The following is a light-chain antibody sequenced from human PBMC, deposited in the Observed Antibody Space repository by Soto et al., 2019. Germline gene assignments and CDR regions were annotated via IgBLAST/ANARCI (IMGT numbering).Light chain of an antibody. CDR3: QQYTTYPYT. CDR1: QSVTNW. V-gene: IGKV1-5*01. Sequence: DIRMTQSPSTLSASVGDRVTITCRASQSVTNWLAWYQQKPGKAPNLLIYDASRLQSGISSSFSGSGSGTEFTLTISSLQPDDFATYYCQQYTTYPYTFGQGTKLEIK. CDR2: DAS. J-gene: IGKJ2*01.